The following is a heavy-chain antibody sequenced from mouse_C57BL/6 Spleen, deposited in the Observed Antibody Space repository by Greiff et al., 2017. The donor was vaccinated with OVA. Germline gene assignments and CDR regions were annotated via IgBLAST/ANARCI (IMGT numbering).Heavy chain of an antibody. J-gene: IGHJ3*01. D-gene: IGHD2-5*01. CDR1: GFTFSNYW. CDR2: IRLKSDNYAT. Sequence: GMLVESGGGLVQPGGSMKLSCVASGFTFSNYWMNWVRQSPEKGLEWVAQIRLKSDNYATHYAESVKGRFTISRDDSKSSVYLQMNNLRAEDTGIYYCTEGDYSNSWFAYWGQGTLVTVSA. V-gene: IGHV6-3*01. CDR3: TEGDYSNSWFAY.